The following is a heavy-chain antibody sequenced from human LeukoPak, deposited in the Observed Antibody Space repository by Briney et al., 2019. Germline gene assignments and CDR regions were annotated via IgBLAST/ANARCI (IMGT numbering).Heavy chain of an antibody. CDR1: GFTFSSYA. V-gene: IGHV3-23*01. J-gene: IGHJ1*01. CDR3: ARPFGYCSSTSCYGYFQH. D-gene: IGHD2-2*03. Sequence: TGGSLRLSCAASGFTFSSYAMSWVRQAPGKGLEWVSAISGSGGSTYYADSVKGRFTISRDNSKNTLYLQMNSLRAEDTAVYYCARPFGYCSSTSCYGYFQHWGQGTLVTVSS. CDR2: ISGSGGST.